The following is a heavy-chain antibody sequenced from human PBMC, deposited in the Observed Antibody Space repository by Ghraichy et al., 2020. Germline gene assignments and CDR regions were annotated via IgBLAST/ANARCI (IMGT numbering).Heavy chain of an antibody. CDR1: GFSFSTYA. CDR2: ISGNGDNT. Sequence: GGSLRLSCAASGFSFSTYAMSWVRQAPGKGLQWVSSISGNGDNTYYEESVKGRSTISRDNSKNTLYLRMNSLRVEDTAVYFCAKGPSALRTYYFDSWGQGTLVTVSS. V-gene: IGHV3-23*01. D-gene: IGHD1/OR15-1a*01. J-gene: IGHJ4*02. CDR3: AKGPSALRTYYFDS.